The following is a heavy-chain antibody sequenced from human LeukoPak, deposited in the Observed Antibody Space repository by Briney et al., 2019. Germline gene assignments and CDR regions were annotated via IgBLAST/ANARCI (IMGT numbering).Heavy chain of an antibody. CDR2: INPNSGGT. V-gene: IGHV1-2*02. D-gene: IGHD3-10*01. CDR1: GYTFTGYY. J-gene: IGHJ5*02. Sequence: ASVKVSCKASGYTFTGYYMHWVRQAPGQGLEWMGWINPNSGGTNYAQKFQGRVTMTRDTSISTAYMDLSRLRSDDTAVYYCARGRPITMVRGVISSWFDPWGQGTLVTVSS. CDR3: ARGRPITMVRGVISSWFDP.